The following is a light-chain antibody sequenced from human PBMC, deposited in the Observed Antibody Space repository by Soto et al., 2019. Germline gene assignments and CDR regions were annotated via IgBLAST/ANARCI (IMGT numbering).Light chain of an antibody. CDR1: QSLEDSDGNSY. CDR2: KIS. J-gene: IGKJ1*01. CDR3: MQATQFPWT. V-gene: IGKV2-24*01. Sequence: IVMTQTPLSSAVTLGQPASISCRSSQSLEDSDGNSYLSWLHQRPGQPPRLLIYKISNRLSGVPDRFSGSGAGTVFTLRISRVEADDVGLYYCMQATQFPWTFGQWTRVEIK.